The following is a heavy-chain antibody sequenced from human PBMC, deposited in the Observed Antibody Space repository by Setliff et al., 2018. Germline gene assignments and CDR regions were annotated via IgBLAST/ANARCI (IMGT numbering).Heavy chain of an antibody. CDR1: GGSISVYY. Sequence: PSETLSLTCTVSGGSISVYYWTWFRQPPGKGLEWIGYISSGSTNYNPSLKSRVTMSVDPSKNQFSLRLTSVTAADTAVYYCARDRSSGWYNWFDPWGQGTLVTVSS. CDR3: ARDRSSGWYNWFDP. D-gene: IGHD6-19*01. J-gene: IGHJ5*02. CDR2: ISSGST. V-gene: IGHV4-59*01.